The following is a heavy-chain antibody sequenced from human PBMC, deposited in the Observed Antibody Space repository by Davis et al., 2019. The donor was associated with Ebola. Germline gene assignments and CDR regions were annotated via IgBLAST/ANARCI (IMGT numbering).Heavy chain of an antibody. V-gene: IGHV3-23*01. J-gene: IGHJ4*02. D-gene: IGHD3-10*01. CDR1: GFLFSSYA. CDR2: LSASGGAT. Sequence: GESLKISCAASGFLFSSYAMSWVRQAPGRGLEWVSSLSASGGATFYADSVKGRIVMSRDNSNDTLYLRMNNLRAEDTAIYYCAKDLTSYYGSGDFFDYWGQGILVTVSS. CDR3: AKDLTSYYGSGDFFDY.